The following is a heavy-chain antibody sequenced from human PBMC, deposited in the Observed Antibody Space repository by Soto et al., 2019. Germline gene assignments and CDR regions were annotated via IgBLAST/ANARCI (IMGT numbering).Heavy chain of an antibody. CDR3: ASFLPESRRYFDS. V-gene: IGHV4-31*03. CDR2: IYYNGKT. Sequence: SETLSLTCTVSGGSISSGGYYWSWIRQFPGKGLEWIGYIYYNGKTYCNPSLQSRLTISEDTSKSQFSLRLTSMTAADTAVYYCASFLPESRRYFDSWGQGILVTVSS. D-gene: IGHD3-3*01. J-gene: IGHJ4*02. CDR1: GGSISSGGYY.